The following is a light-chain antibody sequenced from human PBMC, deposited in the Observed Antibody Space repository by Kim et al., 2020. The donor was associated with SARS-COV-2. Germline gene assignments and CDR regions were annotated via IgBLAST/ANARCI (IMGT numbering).Light chain of an antibody. CDR3: FLFYSATGI. Sequence: PGEAGTRAGGSRTGAVTSGHYPFWFQRKPGQAPRTLIYYTTNRHSWTPARFSGSLLGGKAALTLSGAQPEDEAEYFCFLFYSATGIFGGGTQLTVL. CDR2: YTT. J-gene: IGLJ2*01. CDR1: TGAVTSGHY. V-gene: IGLV7-46*01.